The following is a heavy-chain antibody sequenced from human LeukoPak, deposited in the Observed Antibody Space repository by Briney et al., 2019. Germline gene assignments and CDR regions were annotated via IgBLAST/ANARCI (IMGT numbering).Heavy chain of an antibody. CDR1: GGSISSYY. CDR2: IYYSGST. V-gene: IGHV4-59*12. CDR3: ARGLLNYYGSGSYYSWFDP. Sequence: SSETLSLTCTVSGGSISSYYWSWIRQPPGKGLEWIGYIYYSGSTNYNPSLKSRVTISVDTSKNQFSLKLSSVTAADTAVYYCARGLLNYYGSGSYYSWFDPWGQGTLVTVSS. J-gene: IGHJ5*02. D-gene: IGHD3-10*01.